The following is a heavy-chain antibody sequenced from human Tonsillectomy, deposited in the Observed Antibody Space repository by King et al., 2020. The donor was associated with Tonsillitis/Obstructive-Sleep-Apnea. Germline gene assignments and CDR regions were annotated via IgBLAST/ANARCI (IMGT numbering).Heavy chain of an antibody. CDR3: ARDRKVGGTYSGNYYSYGNDV. V-gene: IGHV3-33*01. J-gene: IGHJ6*02. D-gene: IGHD1-7*01. CDR2: IWYDGSNK. Sequence: VQLVESGGGVVQPGRSLRLSCAASGFTFSSYGMHWVRQAPGKGLEWVAVIWYDGSNKYYADSVKGRFTISRDNSKNTLYLQMNSLRAEDTAVYYCARDRKVGGTYSGNYYSYGNDVGAKGPRSPSP. CDR1: GFTFSSYG.